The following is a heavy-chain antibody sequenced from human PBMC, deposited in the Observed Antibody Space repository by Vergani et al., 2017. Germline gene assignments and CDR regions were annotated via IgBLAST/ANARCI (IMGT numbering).Heavy chain of an antibody. CDR1: GGTFSSYA. CDR2: IIPIFGTA. V-gene: IGHV1-69*18. D-gene: IGHD4-23*01. J-gene: IGHJ4*02. CDR3: ARDLEKNDGGNSKWGDY. Sequence: QVQLVQSGAEVKKPGSSVKVSCKASGGTFSSYAISWVRQAPGQGLEWMGRIIPIFGTANYAQKFQGRVTITADESTSPSYMERSSLRSEDTAVYYCARDLEKNDGGNSKWGDYWGQGTLVTVSS.